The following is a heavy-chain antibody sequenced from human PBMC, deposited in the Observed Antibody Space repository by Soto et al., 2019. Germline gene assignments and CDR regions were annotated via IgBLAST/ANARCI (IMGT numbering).Heavy chain of an antibody. J-gene: IGHJ4*02. CDR3: ARDGATSSGWVKFDY. CDR1: GITFSRCL. D-gene: IGHD6-19*01. V-gene: IGHV3-21*01. CDR2: ISSSSSYI. Sequence: PGGSLRLSCGASGITFSRCLMSWVRQAPGKGLEWVSSISSSSSYIYYADSVKGRFTISRDNAKNSLYLQMNSLRAEDTAVYYCARDGATSSGWVKFDYWGQGTLVTVSS.